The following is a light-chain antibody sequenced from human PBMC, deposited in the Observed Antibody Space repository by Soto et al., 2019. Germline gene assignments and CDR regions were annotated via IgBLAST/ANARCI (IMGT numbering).Light chain of an antibody. CDR2: QNN. CDR1: KVGDKY. Sequence: SYELTQTPSVSVSPGQTASITCSGDKVGDKYVCWYQQKAGQSPILVIYQNNQRPSGIPERFSGSNSGNTATLTISGTQAMDEADYYCQTWDNNIKIFGGRTEVTVL. J-gene: IGLJ2*01. V-gene: IGLV3-1*01. CDR3: QTWDNNIKI.